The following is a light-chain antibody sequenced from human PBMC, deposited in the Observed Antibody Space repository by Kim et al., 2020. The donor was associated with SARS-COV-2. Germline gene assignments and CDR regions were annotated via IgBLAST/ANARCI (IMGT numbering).Light chain of an antibody. V-gene: IGLV3-1*01. CDR2: QDS. Sequence: SVSPGQTTSITCSGNNLGDKFVSWYQQKPGQSPVLIIYQDSKRPSGIPERFSGSNSGTTVTLTISGTQPMDEADYYCQAWDSSAAVFGGGTKVTVL. CDR3: QAWDSSAAV. CDR1: NLGDKF. J-gene: IGLJ3*02.